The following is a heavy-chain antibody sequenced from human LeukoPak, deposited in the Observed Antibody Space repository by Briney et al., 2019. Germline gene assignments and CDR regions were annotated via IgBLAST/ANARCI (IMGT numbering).Heavy chain of an antibody. CDR3: ARDLGWRWLPDTYYYYYMDL. CDR1: GGTFSSYA. V-gene: IGHV1-69*05. D-gene: IGHD5-24*01. J-gene: IGHJ6*03. CDR2: IIPIFGTA. Sequence: GASVKVSCKASGGTFSSYAISWVRQAPGQGLEWMGGIIPIFGTANYAQKFQGRVTITTDESTSTAYMELSSLRSEDTAVYYCARDLGWRWLPDTYYYYYMDLWGKGTTVTVSS.